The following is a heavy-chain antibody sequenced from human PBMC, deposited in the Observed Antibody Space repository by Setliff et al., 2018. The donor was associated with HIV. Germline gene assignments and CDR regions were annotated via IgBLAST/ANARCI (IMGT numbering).Heavy chain of an antibody. Sequence: ASVKVSCKASGYTFTSYYMHWVRQAPGQGLEWMGIINPSGGSTSYAQKFQGRVSITTDTSISTAYMELNNLKFEDTAVYYCARARRDSYDRGRRNHYYIDVWGKGTTVTVSS. D-gene: IGHD3-22*01. J-gene: IGHJ6*03. CDR1: GYTFTSYY. CDR2: INPSGGST. V-gene: IGHV1-46*01. CDR3: ARARRDSYDRGRRNHYYIDV.